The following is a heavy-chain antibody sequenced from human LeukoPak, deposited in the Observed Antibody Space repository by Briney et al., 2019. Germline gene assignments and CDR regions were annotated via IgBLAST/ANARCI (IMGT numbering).Heavy chain of an antibody. V-gene: IGHV3-7*01. J-gene: IGHJ4*02. CDR3: ARWRGVQSEFVY. Sequence: GGSLRLSCAASGFTFSTYWMSWVRQAPGKGLEWVASVKEDGSKNEYVDSVKGRFTISRDNAKNSVYLQMNTLRAEDTAVYYCARWRGVQSEFVYWGQGALVTVSS. D-gene: IGHD5-24*01. CDR1: GFTFSTYW. CDR2: VKEDGSKN.